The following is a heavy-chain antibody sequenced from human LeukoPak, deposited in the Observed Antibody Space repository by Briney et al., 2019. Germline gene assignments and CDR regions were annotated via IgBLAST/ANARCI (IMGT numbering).Heavy chain of an antibody. Sequence: ASVKVSCKASGYTFTSYYMHWVRQAPGQGLEWMGIINPSGGSTSYAQKFQGRVTMTRDTSTSTVYMELSSLRSEDTAVYYCARDRGNSAMDGELDYWGQGTLATVSS. CDR2: INPSGGST. CDR3: ARDRGNSAMDGELDY. J-gene: IGHJ4*02. D-gene: IGHD5-18*01. CDR1: GYTFTSYY. V-gene: IGHV1-46*01.